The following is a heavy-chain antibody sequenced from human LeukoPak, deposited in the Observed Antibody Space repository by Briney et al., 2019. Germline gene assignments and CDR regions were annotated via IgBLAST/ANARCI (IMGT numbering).Heavy chain of an antibody. CDR3: AMIRSGGVT. CDR1: GFPFSDYY. Sequence: GGSLRLSCAASGFPFSDYYMSWIRQAPGKGLEWVSYISGGSHIYYADSVKGRFTISRDNAKNSLYLQMNSLRAEDTAVYYCAMIRSGGVTWGQGTLVTVSS. J-gene: IGHJ4*02. CDR2: ISGGSHI. V-gene: IGHV3-69-1*01. D-gene: IGHD2-15*01.